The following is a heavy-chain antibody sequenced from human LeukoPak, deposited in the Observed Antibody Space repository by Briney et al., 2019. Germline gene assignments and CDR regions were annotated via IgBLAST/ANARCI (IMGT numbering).Heavy chain of an antibody. J-gene: IGHJ6*03. CDR2: ISSSSSYI. D-gene: IGHD4-11*01. CDR3: ARDVAHYSKREMNMDV. Sequence: GGSLRLSCAASGFTFSSYSMNWVRQAPGKGLEWVSSISSSSSYIYYADSVKGRFTISRDNAKNSLYLQMNSMRGEDTAVYYCARDVAHYSKREMNMDVWGKGTTVTVSS. CDR1: GFTFSSYS. V-gene: IGHV3-21*01.